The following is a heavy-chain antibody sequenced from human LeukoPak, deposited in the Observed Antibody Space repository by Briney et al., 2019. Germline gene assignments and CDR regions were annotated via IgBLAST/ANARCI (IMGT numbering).Heavy chain of an antibody. CDR3: AREMAHISGRAFDI. J-gene: IGHJ3*02. CDR1: GFTFSSYW. D-gene: IGHD1-26*01. CDR2: IISGDSST. Sequence: GGSLRLSCAASGFTFSSYWMPWVRQTPGEGLVWVSRIISGDSSTTYADSVKGRFSISRDNAKNTLYLQMNSLRVEDTAVYYCAREMAHISGRAFDIWGQGIKVTVSS. V-gene: IGHV3-74*01.